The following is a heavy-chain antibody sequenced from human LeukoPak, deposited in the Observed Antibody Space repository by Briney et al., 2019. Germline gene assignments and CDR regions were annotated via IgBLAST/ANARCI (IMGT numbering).Heavy chain of an antibody. CDR1: GFTFSNYE. Sequence: PGGSLRLSCAASGFTFSNYEMNWVRQAPGKGLEWVSYIRNSGSTIYYADSVKGRLTISRDNAKNSLYLQMNSLRAEDTAVYYCARLGKVTKGYYYYYGMDVWGQGTTVTVSS. J-gene: IGHJ6*02. D-gene: IGHD4-11*01. V-gene: IGHV3-48*03. CDR2: IRNSGSTI. CDR3: ARLGKVTKGYYYYYGMDV.